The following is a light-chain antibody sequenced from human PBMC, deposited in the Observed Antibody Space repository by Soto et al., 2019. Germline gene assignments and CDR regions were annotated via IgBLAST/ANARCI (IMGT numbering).Light chain of an antibody. V-gene: IGLV1-40*01. Sequence: QSVLTQPPSVSGAPGQRVTISCTGSSSNIGAGYDVHWYQQLPGTAPKLLIYTNKRRPSGVPDRFSGSNSGTSASLAITGLQPEDEADYYCQSYDNSLRGSVFGGGTQLTVL. CDR3: QSYDNSLRGSV. J-gene: IGLJ3*02. CDR2: TNK. CDR1: SSNIGAGYD.